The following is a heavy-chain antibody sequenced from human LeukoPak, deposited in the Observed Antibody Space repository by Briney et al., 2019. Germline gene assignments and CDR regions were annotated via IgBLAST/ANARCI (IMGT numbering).Heavy chain of an antibody. Sequence: GESLRLSCAASGFTFSSSVMHWVRQAPGKGLEWVAAISYDGRDKYFADSVKGRFTISRDNSKNTVDLQVNGLRAEDTAVYYCARETGNYYFDFWGQGTLVTVSS. J-gene: IGHJ4*02. CDR3: ARETGNYYFDF. CDR2: ISYDGRDK. D-gene: IGHD1-7*01. V-gene: IGHV3-30*03. CDR1: GFTFSSSV.